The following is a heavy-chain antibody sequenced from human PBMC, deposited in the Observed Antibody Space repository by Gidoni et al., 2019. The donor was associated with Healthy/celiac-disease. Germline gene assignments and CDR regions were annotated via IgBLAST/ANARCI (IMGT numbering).Heavy chain of an antibody. Sequence: QVQLVQSGSELKKPGASVKVSCQASGYTFTSYAMTWVRQAPGQGLAWMGWINTNTGNPTYAQGFTGRFVFSLDTSVSTAYLQICSLKAEDTAVYYCARDSPPYYDFWSGYSYYYYYGMDVWGQGTTVTVSS. CDR2: INTNTGNP. V-gene: IGHV7-4-1*01. D-gene: IGHD3-3*01. CDR3: ARDSPPYYDFWSGYSYYYYYGMDV. CDR1: GYTFTSYA. J-gene: IGHJ6*02.